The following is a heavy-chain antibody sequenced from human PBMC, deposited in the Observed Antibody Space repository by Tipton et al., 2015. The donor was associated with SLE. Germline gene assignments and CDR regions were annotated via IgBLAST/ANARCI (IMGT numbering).Heavy chain of an antibody. CDR3: PRLSGGSYGY. J-gene: IGHJ4*02. D-gene: IGHD1-26*01. CDR1: GYSISSGYY. Sequence: LRLSCAVSGYSISSGYYWGWIRQPPGKGLEWIGSIYHSGSTYYNPSLKSRVTISVDTSKNQFSLKLSSVTAADTAVYYCPRLSGGSYGYWGQGTMVTVSS. CDR2: IYHSGST. V-gene: IGHV4-38-2*01.